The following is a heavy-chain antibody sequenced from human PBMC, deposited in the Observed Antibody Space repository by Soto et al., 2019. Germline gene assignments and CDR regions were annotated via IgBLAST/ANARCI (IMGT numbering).Heavy chain of an antibody. Sequence: SETLSLTCAVSGYSISSSNWWGWIRQPPGKGLEWIGYIYYSGSTYYNPSLKSRVTISVDTSKNQFSLKLSSVTAADTAVYYCATYSSSWYVVYWGKGTLVTVSS. CDR1: GYSISSSNW. J-gene: IGHJ4*02. V-gene: IGHV4-28*01. D-gene: IGHD6-13*01. CDR3: ATYSSSWYVVY. CDR2: IYYSGST.